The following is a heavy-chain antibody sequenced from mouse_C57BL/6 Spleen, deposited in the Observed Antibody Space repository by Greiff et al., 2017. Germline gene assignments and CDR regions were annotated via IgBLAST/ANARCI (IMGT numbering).Heavy chain of an antibody. V-gene: IGHV5-4*03. D-gene: IGHD1-1*01. J-gene: IGHJ4*01. Sequence: EVKLVESGGGLVKPGGSLKLSCAASGFTFSSYAMSWVRQTPEKRLEWVATISDGGSYTYYPDNVKGRFTISRDNAKNNLYLHMSHLKSEDTAMYYCARGGVVAKDYAMDYWGQGTSVTVSS. CDR1: GFTFSSYA. CDR2: ISDGGSYT. CDR3: ARGGVVAKDYAMDY.